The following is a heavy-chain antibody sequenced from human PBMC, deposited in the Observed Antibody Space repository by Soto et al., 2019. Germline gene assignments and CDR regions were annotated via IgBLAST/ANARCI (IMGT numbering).Heavy chain of an antibody. CDR3: ARSLTTLTTLLDY. CDR1: GYTLTDNY. J-gene: IGHJ4*02. D-gene: IGHD4-4*01. CDR2: INPNVGT. V-gene: IGHV1-2*02. Sequence: QVQLVESGAEVKRPGASVKVSCKASGYTLTDNYMHWVREAPGQGLEWMGWINPNVGTKYAQKFQGRVTMTRDTSISTAYMELIRLRSDDTAVYYCARSLTTLTTLLDYWGQGTLVTVSS.